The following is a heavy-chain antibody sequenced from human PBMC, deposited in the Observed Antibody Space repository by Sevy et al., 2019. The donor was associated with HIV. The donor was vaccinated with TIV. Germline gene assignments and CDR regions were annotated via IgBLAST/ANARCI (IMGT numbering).Heavy chain of an antibody. V-gene: IGHV2-5*01. CDR3: AHRRGYDYELGPYYYYGMDV. J-gene: IGHJ6*02. D-gene: IGHD3-16*01. CDR1: GFSLSTSGVG. CDR2: IYWNDDK. Sequence: HINYSRSGPTLVKPTQTLTLTCTFSGFSLSTSGVGVGWIRQPPGKALEWLALIYWNDDKRYSPSLKSRLTITKDTSKNQVVLTMTNMDPVDTATYYCAHRRGYDYELGPYYYYGMDVWGQGTTVTVSS.